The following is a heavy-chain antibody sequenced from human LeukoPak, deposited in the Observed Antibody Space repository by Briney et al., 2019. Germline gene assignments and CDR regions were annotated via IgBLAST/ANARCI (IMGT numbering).Heavy chain of an antibody. CDR1: GGSFSGYY. J-gene: IGHJ3*02. Sequence: SETLSLTCAVSGGSFSGYYWSWIRQPPGKGLEWIGEINHSGSTNYNPSLKSRVTISVDTSTNQFSLKLSSVTAADTAVYYCARGDLLADIVVVPAARLDIWGQGTMVTVSS. CDR3: ARGDLLADIVVVPAARLDI. CDR2: INHSGST. D-gene: IGHD2-2*01. V-gene: IGHV4-34*01.